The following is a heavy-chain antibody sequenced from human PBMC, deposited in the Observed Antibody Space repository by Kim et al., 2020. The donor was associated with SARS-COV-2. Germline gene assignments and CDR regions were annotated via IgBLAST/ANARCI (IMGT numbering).Heavy chain of an antibody. Sequence: ISNRGGRTHYEDSVKSRFTISRDNTKNTLYLQLYRLRAEDTAVYYCSASDYWGQGTLVTVSS. V-gene: IGHV3-23*01. J-gene: IGHJ4*02. CDR3: SASDY. CDR2: ISNRGGRT.